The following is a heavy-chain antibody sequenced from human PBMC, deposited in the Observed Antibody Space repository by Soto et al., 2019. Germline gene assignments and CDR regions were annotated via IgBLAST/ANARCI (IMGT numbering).Heavy chain of an antibody. CDR3: ATRYFDWFHY. CDR2: IYSGGST. D-gene: IGHD3-9*01. CDR1: GFTVSSNY. V-gene: IGHV3-53*04. J-gene: IGHJ5*01. Sequence: LRLSCAASGFTVSSNYMSWVRQAPGKGLEWVSVIYSGGSTYYADSVKGRFTISRHNSKNTLYLQMNSLRAEDTAVYYCATRYFDWFHYWGQGTLVTVSS.